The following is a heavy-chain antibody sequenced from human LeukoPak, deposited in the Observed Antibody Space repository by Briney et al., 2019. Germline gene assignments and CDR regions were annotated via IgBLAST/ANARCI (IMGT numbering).Heavy chain of an antibody. V-gene: IGHV4-4*07. D-gene: IGHD3-22*01. CDR3: ARRGYYDSSGYYYYFDY. J-gene: IGHJ4*02. Sequence: PSETLSLTCTVSGDSISSYYWSWIRQPAGKGLEWIGRIYASGSTNYNPSLKSRVTISVDTSKNQFSLKLSSVTAADTAVYYCARRGYYDSSGYYYYFDYWGQGTLVTVSS. CDR1: GDSISSYY. CDR2: IYASGST.